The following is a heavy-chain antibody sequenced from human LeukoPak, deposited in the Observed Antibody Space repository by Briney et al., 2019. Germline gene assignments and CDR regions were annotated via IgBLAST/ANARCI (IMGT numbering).Heavy chain of an antibody. CDR2: ISDDGRHK. CDR1: GFTFNNYG. D-gene: IGHD6-13*01. Sequence: PGRSLRLSCAASGFTFNNYGIHYVRQAPDKGLEWVAVISDDGRHKNYADSVKGRFTISRDNSNNTLYLQINSLRVEDTGVYYCAKDRETTASGTFDYWGQGTLVTVSS. V-gene: IGHV3-30*18. J-gene: IGHJ4*02. CDR3: AKDRETTASGTFDY.